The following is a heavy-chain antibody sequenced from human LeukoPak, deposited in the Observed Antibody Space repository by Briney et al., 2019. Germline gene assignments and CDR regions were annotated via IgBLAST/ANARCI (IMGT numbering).Heavy chain of an antibody. D-gene: IGHD2-15*01. CDR1: GGSISSGGYY. J-gene: IGHJ4*02. CDR3: ARGHCSGSSCYSHDY. V-gene: IGHV4-31*03. CDR2: IYYSGST. Sequence: SQTLSLTCTVSGGSISSGGYYWSWIRQHPGKGLEWIGYIYYSGSTYYNPSLKSRVTISVDTSKNQFSLKLSSVTAADTAVYYCARGHCSGSSCYSHDYWGQGTLVTVSS.